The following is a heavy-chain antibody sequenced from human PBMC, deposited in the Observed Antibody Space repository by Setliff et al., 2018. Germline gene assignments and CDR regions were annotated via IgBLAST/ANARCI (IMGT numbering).Heavy chain of an antibody. D-gene: IGHD6-19*01. CDR1: GVSINSLSW. V-gene: IGHV4-4*02. Sequence: SETLSLTCAVSGVSINSLSWWSWVRQSPGKGLEWIGEIYHDGNNNNHPSVHYSPSLKSRVTISIDKSKNQLSLNLRSVTAADTAVYYCARAISGWYSAHYYYMDVWGKGTTVTVSS. CDR2: IYHDGNN. CDR3: ARAISGWYSAHYYYMDV. J-gene: IGHJ6*03.